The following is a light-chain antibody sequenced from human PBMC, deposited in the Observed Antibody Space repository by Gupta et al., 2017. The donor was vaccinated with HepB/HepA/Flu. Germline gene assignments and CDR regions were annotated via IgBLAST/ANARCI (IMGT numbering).Light chain of an antibody. CDR3: CSYAGSSTLV. J-gene: IGLJ1*01. CDR1: SSDVGLYNL. Sequence: HSALSHPPSVSQSPGQSITVSCAGTSSDVGLYNLVSWYQHHPGKAPKLMIYELTKRPSGISNRFSGSKSGNTASLTISGLQAEDEADYYCCSYAGSSTLVFGTGTKVTVL. CDR2: ELT. V-gene: IGLV2-23*02.